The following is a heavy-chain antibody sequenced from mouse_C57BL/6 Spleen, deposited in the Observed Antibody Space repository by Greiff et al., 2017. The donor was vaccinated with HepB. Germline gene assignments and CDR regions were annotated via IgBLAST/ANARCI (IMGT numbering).Heavy chain of an antibody. CDR2: IYPGSGST. J-gene: IGHJ4*01. CDR1: GYTFTSYW. CDR3: ARRGGNYVFYAMDY. V-gene: IGHV1-55*01. D-gene: IGHD2-1*01. Sequence: QVQLKQPGAELVKPGASVKMSCKASGYTFTSYWITWVKQRPGQGLEWIGDIYPGSGSTNYNEKFKSKATLTVDTSSSTAYMQLSSLTSEDSAVYYCARRGGNYVFYAMDYWGQGTSVTVSS.